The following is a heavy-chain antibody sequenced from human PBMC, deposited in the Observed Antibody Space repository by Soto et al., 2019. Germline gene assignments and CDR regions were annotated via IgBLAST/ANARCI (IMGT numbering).Heavy chain of an antibody. CDR1: GYSFTSHW. CDR3: ARIMHAATVKGEAFDI. CDR2: IYPGDSDI. Sequence: GESLKISCKGSGYSFTSHWIGWVRQMPGKGLEWMGIIYPGDSDIRYSPSFQGQVTISADKSISTAYLQWGSLKAPDTAMYYCARIMHAATVKGEAFDIWGQGTPVTVSS. J-gene: IGHJ3*02. V-gene: IGHV5-51*01. D-gene: IGHD4-17*01.